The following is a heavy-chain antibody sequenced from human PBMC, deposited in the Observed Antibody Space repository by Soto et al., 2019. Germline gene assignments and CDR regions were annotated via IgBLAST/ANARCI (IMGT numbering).Heavy chain of an antibody. J-gene: IGHJ4*02. V-gene: IGHV1-46*04. CDR3: ARLSRITFIVN. D-gene: IGHD3-10*01. CDR1: GYTFADYS. CDR2: IDPSTGTS. Sequence: QVRLVQSGAEVKSPGTSVKVSCQTSGYTFADYSIHWVRQAPGQGLEYMGNIDPSTGTSDSAQTLQGRISMTTDASTSTVYLELNNLRSAGTAVYYCARLSRITFIVNWGQGTLVTVSS.